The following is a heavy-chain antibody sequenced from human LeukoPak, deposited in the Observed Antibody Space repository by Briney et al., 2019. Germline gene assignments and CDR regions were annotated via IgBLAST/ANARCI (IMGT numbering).Heavy chain of an antibody. Sequence: GASVKVSCKASGYTFTSYGISWVRQAPGQGLEWMGWINPDSGGTNYAQKFQDRVFMTRDTSISTAYMELTRLRSDDTAIYYCVKNGVGGALDFYGSGSPIYHNWIDPWGQGTLVIVSS. D-gene: IGHD3-10*01. V-gene: IGHV1-2*02. CDR1: GYTFTSYG. J-gene: IGHJ5*02. CDR3: VKNGVGGALDFYGSGSPIYHNWIDP. CDR2: INPDSGGT.